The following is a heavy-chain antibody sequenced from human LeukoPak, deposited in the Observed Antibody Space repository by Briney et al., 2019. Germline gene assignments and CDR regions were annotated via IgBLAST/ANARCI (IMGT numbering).Heavy chain of an antibody. CDR3: ARDGPSRSLYL. Sequence: SETLSLTCTVSGGSISSYYWSWIRQPPGKGLEWIGYIYYSGSTNYNPSLQSRVTISVDTSKNQFSLKLNSVSAADTAVYYCARDGPSRSLYLWGQGTLVTVSS. D-gene: IGHD2-2*02. V-gene: IGHV4-59*12. J-gene: IGHJ4*02. CDR2: IYYSGST. CDR1: GGSISSYY.